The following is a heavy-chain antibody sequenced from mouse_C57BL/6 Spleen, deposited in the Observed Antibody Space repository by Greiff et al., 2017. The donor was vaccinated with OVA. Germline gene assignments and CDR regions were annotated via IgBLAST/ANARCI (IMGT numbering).Heavy chain of an antibody. CDR3: ARFENYYGSSPYYAMDY. J-gene: IGHJ4*01. Sequence: QVQLQQSGAELVRPGTSVKVSCKASGYAFTNYLIEWVKQRPGQGLEWIGVINPGSGGTNYNEKFKGKATLTADESSSTAYMQLSSLTSEDSAVYFCARFENYYGSSPYYAMDYWGQGTSVTVSS. CDR2: INPGSGGT. D-gene: IGHD1-1*01. CDR1: GYAFTNYL. V-gene: IGHV1-54*01.